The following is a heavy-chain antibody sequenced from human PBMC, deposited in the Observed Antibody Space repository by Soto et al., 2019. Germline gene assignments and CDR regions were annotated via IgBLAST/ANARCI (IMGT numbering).Heavy chain of an antibody. CDR2: IFYSGSGS. CDR3: MRGPSRGSSLFGPLDY. CDR1: GFIFSTFG. D-gene: IGHD3-3*01. J-gene: IGHJ4*02. V-gene: IGHV3-64D*06. Sequence: GGSLRLSCSASGFIFSTFGMFWVRQAPGQGLEYVSAIFYSGSGSYYADPVRGRFTVSRDNSKNMFYLQMSSLRVEDTALYFCMRGPSRGSSLFGPLDYWGQGTQVTVSS.